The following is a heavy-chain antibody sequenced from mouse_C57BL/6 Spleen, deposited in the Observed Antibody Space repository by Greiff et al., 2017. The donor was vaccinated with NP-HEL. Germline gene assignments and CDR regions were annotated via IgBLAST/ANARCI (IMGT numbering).Heavy chain of an antibody. Sequence: EVQLVESGGDLVKPGGSLKLSCAASGFTFSSYGMSWVRQTPDKRLEWVATISSGGSYTYYPDSVKGRFTISRDNAKNTLYLQMSSLKSEDTAMYYCARLYGSSYWYFDVWGTGTTVTVSS. V-gene: IGHV5-6*01. CDR2: ISSGGSYT. D-gene: IGHD1-1*01. CDR1: GFTFSSYG. CDR3: ARLYGSSYWYFDV. J-gene: IGHJ1*03.